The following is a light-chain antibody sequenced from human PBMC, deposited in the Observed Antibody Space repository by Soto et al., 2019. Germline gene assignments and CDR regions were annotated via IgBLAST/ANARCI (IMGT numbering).Light chain of an antibody. CDR3: MQGTNWPRT. Sequence: DAVLTQSPLSLPVTLGQPASISCRSSQSLVYSNGNTYLNWFQQRPGQSPRRLICKVSNRDSGVPDRFSGSGSGTEFTLKISRVEAEDVGVYYCMQGTNWPRTFGQGTKVEIK. CDR1: QSLVYSNGNTY. CDR2: KVS. J-gene: IGKJ1*01. V-gene: IGKV2-30*01.